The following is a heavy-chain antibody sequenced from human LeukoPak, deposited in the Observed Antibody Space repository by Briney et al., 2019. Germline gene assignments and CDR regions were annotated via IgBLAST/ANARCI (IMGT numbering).Heavy chain of an antibody. CDR1: GGSISSSSYY. V-gene: IGHV4-39*01. CDR3: ARQISDPMRRGTNYYFDY. J-gene: IGHJ4*02. D-gene: IGHD1/OR15-1a*01. CDR2: IYYSGST. Sequence: SETLFLTCTVSGGSISSSSYYWGWIRQPPGKGLEWIGSIYYSGSTYYNPSLKSRVTISVDTSKNQFSLKLSSVTAADTAVYYCARQISDPMRRGTNYYFDYWGQGTLVTVSS.